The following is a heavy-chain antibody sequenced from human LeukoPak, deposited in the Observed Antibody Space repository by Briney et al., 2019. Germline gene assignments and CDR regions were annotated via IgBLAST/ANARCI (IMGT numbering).Heavy chain of an antibody. J-gene: IGHJ4*02. CDR2: ISTDNGNT. CDR3: SGEGFNRKYDY. V-gene: IGHV1-18*01. Sequence: WASVKVACKAYGYTFTTYAITWVRHPPGQGRERMGRISTDNGNTIYAQKLKGRANMTTNTATSTAYRELRSLRSDDTAVYYCSGEGFNRKYDYWGQGTLVTVSS. CDR1: GYTFTTYA. D-gene: IGHD2-15*01.